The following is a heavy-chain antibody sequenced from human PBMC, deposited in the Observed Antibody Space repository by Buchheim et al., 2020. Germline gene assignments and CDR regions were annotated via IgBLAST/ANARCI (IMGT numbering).Heavy chain of an antibody. V-gene: IGHV4-4*02. D-gene: IGHD1-1*01. CDR3: ARAGYWNLDS. CDR1: GGSIRTNNW. J-gene: IGHJ4*02. CDR2: INHNGST. Sequence: QVQLQESGPGLVKPSGTLSLTCAVSGGSIRTNNWWSWFRQPPGKELEWSGGINHNGSTNYNQSLKSRVTISVDKSNNHHSPKVSSVTAADTAVYYCARAGYWNLDSWGQGTL.